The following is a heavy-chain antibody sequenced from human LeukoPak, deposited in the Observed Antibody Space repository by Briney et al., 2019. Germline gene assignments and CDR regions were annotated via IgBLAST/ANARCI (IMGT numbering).Heavy chain of an antibody. CDR2: INAYSGGT. J-gene: IGHJ4*02. Sequence: ASVKVSCKASGYTFTGAYMHWVRQAPGQGLEWMGWINAYSGGTNYARKFEDRVTMTRDTSITTAYMELSRLGSDDTAVYFCARQGAAASFDLWGQGTLVTVSS. CDR3: ARQGAAASFDL. V-gene: IGHV1-2*02. CDR1: GYTFTGAY. D-gene: IGHD6-13*01.